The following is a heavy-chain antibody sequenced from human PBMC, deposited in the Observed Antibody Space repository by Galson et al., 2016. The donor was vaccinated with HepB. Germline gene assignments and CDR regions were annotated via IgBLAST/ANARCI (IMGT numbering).Heavy chain of an antibody. V-gene: IGHV5-51*01. CDR3: ARLHAVAGYMDV. CDR1: GYSFSTYW. D-gene: IGHD6-19*01. Sequence: QSGAEVKKPGESLKISCKGSGYSFSTYWIAWVRQMPGKGLEGMGIIYPGDSDTRYSPSFQGQVTISADKSISTAYLQWSSLKASDTAVYYCARLHAVAGYMDVWGQGTTVTVSS. CDR2: IYPGDSDT. J-gene: IGHJ6*02.